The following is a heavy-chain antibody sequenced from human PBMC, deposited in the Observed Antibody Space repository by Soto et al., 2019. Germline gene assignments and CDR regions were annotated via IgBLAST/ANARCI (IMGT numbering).Heavy chain of an antibody. D-gene: IGHD5-18*01. CDR2: INPNSGGT. CDR1: GYTFTGYY. Sequence: ASVKVSCKASGYTFTGYYMHCVRQAPGQGLEWMGWINPNSGGTNYAQKFQGWVTMTRDTSISTAYMELSRLRSDDTAVYYCARARWIQLWTSGSYGMDVWGQGTTVTVSS. V-gene: IGHV1-2*04. J-gene: IGHJ6*02. CDR3: ARARWIQLWTSGSYGMDV.